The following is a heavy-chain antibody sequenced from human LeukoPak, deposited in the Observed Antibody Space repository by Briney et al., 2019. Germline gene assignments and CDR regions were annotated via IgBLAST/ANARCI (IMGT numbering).Heavy chain of an antibody. J-gene: IGHJ5*01. V-gene: IGHV3-30*02. CDR3: AKDRPNYYGNNGHYYRRDGDS. Sequence: SGGSLRLSCAASGFTFSSYGMHWVRQAPGKGLEWVAFIRYDGSNKYYADSVKGRFTISRDNSKNTLYLQMNSLRAEDTAIYYCAKDRPNYYGNNGHYYRRDGDSWGQGTLVTVSS. D-gene: IGHD3-22*01. CDR2: IRYDGSNK. CDR1: GFTFSSYG.